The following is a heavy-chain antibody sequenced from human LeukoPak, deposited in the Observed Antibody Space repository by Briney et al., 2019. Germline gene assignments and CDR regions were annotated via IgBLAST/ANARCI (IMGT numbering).Heavy chain of an antibody. CDR3: TIIRTGDYRDY. J-gene: IGHJ4*02. CDR2: IRSKANSYAT. CDR1: GFTFSGSA. Sequence: GGSLRLSCAASGFTFSGSAMHWVRQASGKGLEWVGRIRSKANSYATAYAASVKGRFTISRDDSKNTAYLQMNSLKTEDTAVYYCTIIRTGDYRDYWGQGTLVTVSS. D-gene: IGHD4-17*01. V-gene: IGHV3-73*01.